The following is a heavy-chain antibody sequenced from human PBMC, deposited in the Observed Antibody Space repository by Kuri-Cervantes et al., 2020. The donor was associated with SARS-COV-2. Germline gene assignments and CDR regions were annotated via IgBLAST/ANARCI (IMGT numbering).Heavy chain of an antibody. D-gene: IGHD3-9*01. V-gene: IGHV3-23*01. Sequence: GESLKISCAASGFTFSSYSMSWVRQAPGKGLEWVSAICGSGGTTYYSDSVKGRFTISRDNAKNSLYLQMNSLRAEDTAVYYCARNVLTGYQDYYYYMDVWGKGTTVTVSS. CDR2: ICGSGGTT. CDR1: GFTFSSYS. CDR3: ARNVLTGYQDYYYYMDV. J-gene: IGHJ6*03.